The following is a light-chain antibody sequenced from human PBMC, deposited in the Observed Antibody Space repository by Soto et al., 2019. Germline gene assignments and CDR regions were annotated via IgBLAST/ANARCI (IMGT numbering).Light chain of an antibody. CDR3: QPYNIWPPFS. Sequence: IVMKQSPSTLSVSTGERATLSCRARQSVLSNVALYQQKPCQAPSLLIYGASTRSTSIPARVSGSGSGTEFTLNISSLQSEDFEVYYCQPYNIWPPFSFVLGTRLE. J-gene: IGKJ5*01. CDR1: QSVLSN. V-gene: IGKV3-15*01. CDR2: GAS.